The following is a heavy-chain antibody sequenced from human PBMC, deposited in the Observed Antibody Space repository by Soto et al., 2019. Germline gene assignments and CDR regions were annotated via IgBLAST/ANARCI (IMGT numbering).Heavy chain of an antibody. V-gene: IGHV4-31*03. J-gene: IGHJ4*02. CDR2: IYYSGST. D-gene: IGHD1-20*01. CDR1: GCSISSGGYY. Sequence: SETLSLTCTVSGCSISSGGYYWSWIRQHPGKGLEWIGYIYYSGSTYYNPSLKSRVTISVDTSKNQFSLKLSSVTAADTAVYYCARDGISGGFDYWGQGTLVTVSS. CDR3: ARDGISGGFDY.